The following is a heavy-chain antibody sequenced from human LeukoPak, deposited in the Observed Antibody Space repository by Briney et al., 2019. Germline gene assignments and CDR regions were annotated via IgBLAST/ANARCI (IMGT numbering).Heavy chain of an antibody. J-gene: IGHJ5*02. CDR2: IYYSGST. CDR1: GYSIRSGYY. D-gene: IGHD2-2*01. Sequence: SETLSLTCTVSGYSIRSGYYWGWIGQPPGKRLEWIGSIYYSGSTYYNPSLKSRVTISVDTSKNQFSLNLSSVTAADTALYFCARGGYDPPTWLDPWGQGTLVTVS. V-gene: IGHV4-38-2*02. CDR3: ARGGYDPPTWLDP.